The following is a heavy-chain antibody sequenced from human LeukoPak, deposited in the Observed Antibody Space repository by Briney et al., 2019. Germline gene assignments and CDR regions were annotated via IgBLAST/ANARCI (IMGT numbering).Heavy chain of an antibody. J-gene: IGHJ4*02. CDR2: ISSSSSYI. V-gene: IGHV3-21*01. Sequence: GGSLRLSCAAPGFTFSSYSMNWVRQAPGKGLEWVSSISSSSSYIYYADSVKGRFTISRDNARNSLYLQMNSLRAEDTAVYYCARDPSGSGSPGYWCQGTLVTGSS. D-gene: IGHD3-10*01. CDR3: ARDPSGSGSPGY. CDR1: GFTFSSYS.